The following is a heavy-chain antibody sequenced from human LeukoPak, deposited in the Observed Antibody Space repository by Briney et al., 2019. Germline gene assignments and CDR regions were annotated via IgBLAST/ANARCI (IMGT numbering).Heavy chain of an antibody. Sequence: GGSLRLSCAASGFTFDDYGMSWVRQAPGKGLEWVSAISSSGGSTYYADSVKGRFTISRDNSKNTLYLQMNSLRAEDTAVYYCAKHSSTWYVNPCDYWGQGTLVTVSS. CDR3: AKHSSTWYVNPCDY. V-gene: IGHV3-23*01. CDR1: GFTFDDYG. J-gene: IGHJ4*02. D-gene: IGHD6-13*01. CDR2: ISSSGGST.